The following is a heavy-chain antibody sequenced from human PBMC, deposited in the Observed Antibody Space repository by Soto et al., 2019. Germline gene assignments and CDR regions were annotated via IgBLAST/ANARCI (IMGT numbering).Heavy chain of an antibody. V-gene: IGHV3-15*07. D-gene: IGHD3-3*01. CDR3: ATSSDFGSGHHPH. CDR2: IKSRGDGETT. Sequence: EVQLVESGGGLVKPGGSLRLSCAASGFSITNTWMHWVRQAPGKGLEWVGRIKSRGDGETTDYAPPVKGRFTISRDDSRNTLYVQMNSLKSEDTAVYWCATSSDFGSGHHPHWGHGVPVIVSS. J-gene: IGHJ4*01. CDR1: GFSITNTW.